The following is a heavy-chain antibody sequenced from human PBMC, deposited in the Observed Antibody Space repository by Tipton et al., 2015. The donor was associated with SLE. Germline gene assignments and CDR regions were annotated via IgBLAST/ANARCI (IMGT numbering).Heavy chain of an antibody. CDR3: VKDSEGTTASVSFDY. J-gene: IGHJ4*02. CDR2: ISWNSENM. D-gene: IGHD1-1*01. V-gene: IGHV3-9*01. CDR1: GFTFSSYA. Sequence: SLRLSCAASGFTFSSYAMHWVRQAPGKGLEWVAVISWNSENMGYADSVKGRFTISRDNAKNSLHLQMNSLRPEDTALYYCVKDSEGTTASVSFDYWGQGTLVTVSS.